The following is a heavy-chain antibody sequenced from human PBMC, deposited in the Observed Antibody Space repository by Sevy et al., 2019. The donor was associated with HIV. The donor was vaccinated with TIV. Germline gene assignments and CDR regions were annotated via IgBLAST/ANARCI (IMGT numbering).Heavy chain of an antibody. CDR2: INQDGSEK. CDR3: AREGSAYDTYYYHYAMDV. J-gene: IGHJ6*02. CDR1: GFTFKSYW. V-gene: IGHV3-7*01. D-gene: IGHD5-12*01. Sequence: GGSLRLSCAASGFTFKSYWMTWVRQAPGKGLEWVANINQDGSEKYYSDSLKGRFSISRDNSKNSGHLQINTLRAEDTAVYYCAREGSAYDTYYYHYAMDVWGQGTTVTVSS.